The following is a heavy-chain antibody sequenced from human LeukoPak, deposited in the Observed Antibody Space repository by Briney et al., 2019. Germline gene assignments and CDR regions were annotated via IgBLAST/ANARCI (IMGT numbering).Heavy chain of an antibody. CDR1: GGSISSYY. CDR3: AREVREYYDSSGYSRLWGAIDY. J-gene: IGHJ4*02. CDR2: IYYSGST. Sequence: AETLSLTCTVSGGSISSYYWSWIRQPPGKGLEWIGYIYYSGSTNYNPSLKSRVTISVDTSKNQFSLKLSSVTAADTAVYYCAREVREYYDSSGYSRLWGAIDYWGQGTLVTVSS. D-gene: IGHD3-22*01. V-gene: IGHV4-59*01.